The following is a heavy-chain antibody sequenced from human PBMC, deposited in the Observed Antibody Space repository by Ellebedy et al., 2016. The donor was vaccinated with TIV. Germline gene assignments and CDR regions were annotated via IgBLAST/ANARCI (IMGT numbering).Heavy chain of an antibody. V-gene: IGHV1-18*04. J-gene: IGHJ4*02. CDR2: ISAYNGNT. CDR1: GYTFVSYG. CDR3: ARDPPTRVIVPGGEFDY. Sequence: ASVKVSCKASGYTFVSYGISWVRQVPGQGLEWMGWISAYNGNTNYAQKFQGRVTMPTDASTSTAYMELRSLRSDDTAVYYCARDPPTRVIVPGGEFDYWGQGTLVTVSS. D-gene: IGHD2-21*01.